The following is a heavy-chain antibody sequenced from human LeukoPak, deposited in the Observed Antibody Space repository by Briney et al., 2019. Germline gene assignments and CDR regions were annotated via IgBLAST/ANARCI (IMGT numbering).Heavy chain of an antibody. D-gene: IGHD6-6*01. CDR1: GGTFSSYA. CDR3: ARGGEYSSSSGVY. J-gene: IGHJ4*02. CDR2: IIPILGIA. Sequence: SVKVSCKASGGTFSSYAISWVRQAPGQGLEWMGRIIPILGIANYAQKFQGRVTITADKSTSTAYMELSSLRSEDTAVYYCARGGEYSSSSGVYWGQGTLVTVSA. V-gene: IGHV1-69*04.